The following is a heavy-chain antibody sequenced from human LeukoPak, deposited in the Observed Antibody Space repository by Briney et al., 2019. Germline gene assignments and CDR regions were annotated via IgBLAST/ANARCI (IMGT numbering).Heavy chain of an antibody. J-gene: IGHJ4*02. V-gene: IGHV3-7*01. CDR1: VFTFKRSW. CDR2: MDPSGSQK. D-gene: IGHD3-10*01. Sequence: GGSLRLSCAASVFTFKRSWLNCVRQAPGRGLEWVANMDPSGSQKRYVDSVKGRFTISKDNPMTSLYLERNSLRTEDTAIYYCAIWASGNSWGQGTLVTVSS. CDR3: AIWASGNS.